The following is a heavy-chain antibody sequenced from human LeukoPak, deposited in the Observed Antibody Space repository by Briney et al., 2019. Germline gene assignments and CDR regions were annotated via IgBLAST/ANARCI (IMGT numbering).Heavy chain of an antibody. Sequence: GGSPRLSCVAYGFTFGKYWMSWVRQAPGKGLEWVANIKLDGSEKNYVDSVKGRFTISRDNTKNSLYLQMNSLRAEDTAVFYCARDQYDTWSRRGNFDSWGQGTLVIVPS. CDR3: ARDQYDTWSRRGNFDS. J-gene: IGHJ4*02. D-gene: IGHD3-3*01. CDR1: GFTFGKYW. V-gene: IGHV3-7*03. CDR2: IKLDGSEK.